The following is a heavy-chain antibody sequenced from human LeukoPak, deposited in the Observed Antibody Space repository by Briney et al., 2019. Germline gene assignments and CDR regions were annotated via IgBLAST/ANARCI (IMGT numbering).Heavy chain of an antibody. CDR1: GGSISSSSYY. Sequence: PSETLSLTCTVSGGSISSSSYYWSWIRQPAGKGLEWIGRIYTSGSTNYNPSLKSRVTISVDTSKNQFSLKLSSVTAADTAVYYCAIEIVGAPGAFDIWGQGTMVTVSS. D-gene: IGHD1-26*01. CDR3: AIEIVGAPGAFDI. J-gene: IGHJ3*02. V-gene: IGHV4-61*02. CDR2: IYTSGST.